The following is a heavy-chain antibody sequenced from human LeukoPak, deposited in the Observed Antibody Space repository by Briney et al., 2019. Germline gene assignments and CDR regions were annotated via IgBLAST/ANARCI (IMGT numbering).Heavy chain of an antibody. V-gene: IGHV3-23*01. Sequence: GGSLRLSCAASGFTFSSYAMSWVRQAPGKGPEWVSFISPSGDRTSNADSVEGRFTISRDNTRNTLYLQMNSLRDEDTGVYYCAIMHGYYDGSGFWVQRGQGTLVTVSS. CDR2: ISPSGDRT. CDR1: GFTFSSYA. D-gene: IGHD3-22*01. J-gene: IGHJ4*02. CDR3: AIMHGYYDGSGFWVQ.